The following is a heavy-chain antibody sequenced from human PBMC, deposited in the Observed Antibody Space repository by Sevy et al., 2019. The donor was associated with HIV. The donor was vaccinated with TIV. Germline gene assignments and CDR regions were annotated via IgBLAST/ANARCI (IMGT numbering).Heavy chain of an antibody. Sequence: GGSLRLSCAASGFTFSSYAMHWVRQAPGKGLEWVAVISYDGSNKYYADSVKGRFTISRDNSKNTLYLQMNSLRAEDTAVYYCARDLSPITVAGPDYWGQRTLVTGSS. CDR2: ISYDGSNK. J-gene: IGHJ4*02. V-gene: IGHV3-30-3*01. CDR3: ARDLSPITVAGPDY. D-gene: IGHD5-12*01. CDR1: GFTFSSYA.